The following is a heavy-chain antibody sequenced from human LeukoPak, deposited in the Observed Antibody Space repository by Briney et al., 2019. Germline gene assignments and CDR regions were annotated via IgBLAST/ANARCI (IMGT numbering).Heavy chain of an antibody. D-gene: IGHD3-10*01. J-gene: IGHJ4*02. V-gene: IGHV3-7*03. Sequence: GGSLRLSCAAYGFRFSSYWMSWVRQAPRKGLEWVANIKEDGSEKYYVDSVKGRFTISRDNAKNSMYLQMDSLRAEDTAVYYCAKTFGSGSYYRPLDYWGQGTLVTVSS. CDR3: AKTFGSGSYYRPLDY. CDR1: GFRFSSYW. CDR2: IKEDGSEK.